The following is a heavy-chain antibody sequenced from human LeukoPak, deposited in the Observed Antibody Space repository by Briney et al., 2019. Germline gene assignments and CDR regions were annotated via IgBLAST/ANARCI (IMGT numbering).Heavy chain of an antibody. J-gene: IGHJ4*02. D-gene: IGHD1-14*01. CDR3: ARDLTTEDFDY. V-gene: IGHV3-21*01. Sequence: GGSLRLSCAASGFTFSSYSMNWVRQAPGKGLEWVSSISSSSYIYYADSVKGRFTISRDNAKNSLYLQMNSLRAEDTAVYYCARDLTTEDFDYWDQGTLVTVSS. CDR2: ISSSSYI. CDR1: GFTFSSYS.